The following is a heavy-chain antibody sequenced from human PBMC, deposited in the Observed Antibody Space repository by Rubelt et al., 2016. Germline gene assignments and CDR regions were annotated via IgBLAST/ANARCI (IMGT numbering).Heavy chain of an antibody. Sequence: YYADSVKGRFTISRDNAKNSLYLQMNSLRAEDTAVYYCARAPGTYGGNSRTFDYWGQGTLVTVSS. J-gene: IGHJ4*02. D-gene: IGHD4-23*01. V-gene: IGHV3-21*01. CDR3: ARAPGTYGGNSRTFDY.